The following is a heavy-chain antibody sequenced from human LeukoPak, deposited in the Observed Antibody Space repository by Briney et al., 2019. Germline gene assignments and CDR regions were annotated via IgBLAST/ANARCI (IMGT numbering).Heavy chain of an antibody. Sequence: GGSLRLSCAASGFTFSSYSMNWVRQAPGKGLEWVSSISSSSSYIYYADSVKGRFTISRDNAKNSLYLQMNSLRAEDTAVYYCARDGLDGCNYVDYWGQGTLVTVSS. D-gene: IGHD5-24*01. V-gene: IGHV3-21*01. CDR2: ISSSSSYI. CDR3: ARDGLDGCNYVDY. J-gene: IGHJ4*02. CDR1: GFTFSSYS.